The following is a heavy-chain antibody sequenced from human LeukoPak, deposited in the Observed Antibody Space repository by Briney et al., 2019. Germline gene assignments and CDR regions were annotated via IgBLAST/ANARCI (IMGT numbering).Heavy chain of an antibody. CDR2: ISYDGSNK. CDR3: AKERHYYDEYWYYYYGMDV. D-gene: IGHD3-22*01. Sequence: GGSLRLSCAASGFTFSSYGMHWVRQAPGKGLEWVAVISYDGSNKYYADSVKGRFTISRDNSKNALYLQMNSLRAEDTAVYYCAKERHYYDEYWYYYYGMDVWGQGTTVTVSS. CDR1: GFTFSSYG. J-gene: IGHJ6*02. V-gene: IGHV3-30*18.